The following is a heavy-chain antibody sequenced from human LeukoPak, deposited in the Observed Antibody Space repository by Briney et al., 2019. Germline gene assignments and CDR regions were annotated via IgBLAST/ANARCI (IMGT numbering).Heavy chain of an antibody. D-gene: IGHD2-2*02. V-gene: IGHV4-4*07. CDR2: IYTSGST. CDR3: ARVTPPYCSSTSCYSPGYFDL. J-gene: IGHJ2*01. Sequence: PSETLSLTCTVSGGSISSYYWSWIRQPAGKGPEWIGRIYTSGSTNYNPSLKSRVTMSVDTSKNQFSLKLSSVTAADTAVYYCARVTPPYCSSTSCYSPGYFDLWGRGTLVTVSS. CDR1: GGSISSYY.